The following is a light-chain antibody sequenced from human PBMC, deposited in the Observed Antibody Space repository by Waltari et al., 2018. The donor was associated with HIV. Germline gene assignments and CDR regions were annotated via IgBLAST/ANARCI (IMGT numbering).Light chain of an antibody. V-gene: IGLV4-60*02. CDR1: SGHSSSI. J-gene: IGLJ2*01. CDR3: ETWDRDTVV. Sequence: QPVLTQSSSASASLGSSVKLTCTLSSGHSSSIIAWHQQQPGKAPRYLMKLEGSGSYNKGRGVPDRFSGASSGADRYLSISNLQFEDEADYYCETWDRDTVVFGGGTKLTVL. CDR2: LEGSGSY.